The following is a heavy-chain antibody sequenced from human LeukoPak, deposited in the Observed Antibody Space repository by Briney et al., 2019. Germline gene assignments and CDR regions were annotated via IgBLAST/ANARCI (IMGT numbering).Heavy chain of an antibody. D-gene: IGHD3-10*01. CDR1: GFTVSSNY. Sequence: GGSLRLSCAASGFTVSSNYMSWVRQAPGKGLEWLSTIYSAGTTYSADSVKGRFTISRDTSKNTLYLQMNRLRAEDTAVYYCASDREYYYGSGSFDYWGQGTLVTVSS. CDR3: ASDREYYYGSGSFDY. V-gene: IGHV3-53*01. CDR2: IYSAGTT. J-gene: IGHJ4*02.